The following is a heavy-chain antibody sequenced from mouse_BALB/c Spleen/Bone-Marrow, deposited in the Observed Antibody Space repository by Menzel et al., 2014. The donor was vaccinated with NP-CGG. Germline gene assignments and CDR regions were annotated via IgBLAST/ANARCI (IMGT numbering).Heavy chain of an antibody. J-gene: IGHJ2*01. Sequence: VQLQQSGAELVKPGASVKLSCAASGFNIKDTYMHWVKQRPEQGLEWIGRIDPANGNTKYDPKFQGKASITAGTSSNTAYLQLSSLTSEDTAVYYCASYVYGYYFDYWGQSTTLTVSS. D-gene: IGHD2-2*01. CDR1: GFNIKDTY. CDR3: ASYVYGYYFDY. V-gene: IGHV14-3*02. CDR2: IDPANGNT.